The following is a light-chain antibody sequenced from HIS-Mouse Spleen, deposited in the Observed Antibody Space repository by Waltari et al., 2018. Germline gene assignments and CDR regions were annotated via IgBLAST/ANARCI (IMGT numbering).Light chain of an antibody. CDR2: WAS. Sequence: DIVMTQSPDSLAVSLGERATINCKSSQSVLYSPNNKNYLAWYQQKPGQPPKLLIYWASTRESGVPDRFSGSGSGTDFTLTISSLQAEDVAVYYCQQYYSTPTFGGGTKVEIK. CDR1: QSVLYSPNNKNY. V-gene: IGKV4-1*01. CDR3: QQYYSTPT. J-gene: IGKJ4*01.